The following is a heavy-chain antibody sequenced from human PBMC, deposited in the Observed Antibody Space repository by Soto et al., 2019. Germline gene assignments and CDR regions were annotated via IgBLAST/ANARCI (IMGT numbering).Heavy chain of an antibody. J-gene: IGHJ5*02. Sequence: EAQLVQSGGGLIPPGGSLRLSGFACGFGFTSYEMMWWRQTPARGLEWVSYISSRGTIIHYADSVKGRFTVSRDNANNSLYLHMSSLTADDTAVYYCAKKWVRGFDPWGQGSLVTVSS. D-gene: IGHD1-26*01. CDR1: GFGFTSYE. CDR2: ISSRGTII. V-gene: IGHV3-48*03. CDR3: AKKWVRGFDP.